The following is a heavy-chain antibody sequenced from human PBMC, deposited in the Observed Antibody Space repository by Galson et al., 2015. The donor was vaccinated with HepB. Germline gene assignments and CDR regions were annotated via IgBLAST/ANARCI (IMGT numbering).Heavy chain of an antibody. CDR1: GFTFSNYG. D-gene: IGHD3-3*01. Sequence: SLRLSCAASGFTFSNYGMHWVRQAPGKGLEWVAVIWYDGSNKFYADSVKGRFTISRDNSKNTLYLQMNSLRAEDTAVYYCARDWPGTIPNGMDVWGQGTTVTVS. V-gene: IGHV3-33*01. CDR3: ARDWPGTIPNGMDV. CDR2: IWYDGSNK. J-gene: IGHJ6*02.